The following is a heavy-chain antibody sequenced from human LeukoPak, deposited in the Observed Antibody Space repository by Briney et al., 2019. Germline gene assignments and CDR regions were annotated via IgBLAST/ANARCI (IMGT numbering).Heavy chain of an antibody. Sequence: GGSLRLSCAASGFTFSSYWMSWVRQAPGKGLEWVANIKQDGSEKYYVDSVKGRFTISRDNAKNSLYLQMNSLRAEDTAVYYCARTGVDYDYVWGSYRGGWYFDYWGQGTLVTVSS. CDR2: IKQDGSEK. CDR1: GFTFSSYW. D-gene: IGHD3-16*02. J-gene: IGHJ4*02. CDR3: ARTGVDYDYVWGSYRGGWYFDY. V-gene: IGHV3-7*01.